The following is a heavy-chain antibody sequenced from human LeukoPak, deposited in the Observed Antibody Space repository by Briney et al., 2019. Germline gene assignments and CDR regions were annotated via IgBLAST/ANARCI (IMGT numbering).Heavy chain of an antibody. Sequence: SETLSLTCTVSGGSISSYYWSWIRQPPGKGLEWIGYIYYSGSTYYNPSLKSRVTISVDTSKNQFSLKLSSVTAADTAVYYCARDGPLHSGRRPRGYYYGMDVWGQGTTVTVSS. D-gene: IGHD1-26*01. CDR1: GGSISSYY. V-gene: IGHV4-59*12. CDR3: ARDGPLHSGRRPRGYYYGMDV. CDR2: IYYSGST. J-gene: IGHJ6*02.